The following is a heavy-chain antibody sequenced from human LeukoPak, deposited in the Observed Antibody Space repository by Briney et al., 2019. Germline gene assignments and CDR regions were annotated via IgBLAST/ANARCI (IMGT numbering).Heavy chain of an antibody. CDR2: ISSGSSYI. D-gene: IGHD3-10*01. Sequence: GGSLRLSCAASGFTFSNYYMNWVRQAPGKGLEWVSSISSGSSYIYYADSLKGRFTISRDNAQNSLYLQMNSLRAEDTAVYYCAKDTYGSGNWFDPWGQGTLVTVSS. CDR3: AKDTYGSGNWFDP. V-gene: IGHV3-21*01. CDR1: GFTFSNYY. J-gene: IGHJ5*02.